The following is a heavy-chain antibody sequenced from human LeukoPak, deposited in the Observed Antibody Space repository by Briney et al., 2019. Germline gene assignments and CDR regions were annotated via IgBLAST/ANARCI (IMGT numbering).Heavy chain of an antibody. CDR1: GFGVTNNY. Sequence: GGSLRLSCAASGFGVTNNYMSWVRQAPGKGLEFVSLIYSVASTYYADSVKGRFTISRDDSKNTVFLQMNSLGPEDTAIYFCTRPYSRGREILNWGQGALVTVSS. CDR3: TRPYSRGREILN. J-gene: IGHJ1*01. V-gene: IGHV3-53*01. CDR2: IYSVAST. D-gene: IGHD3-16*01.